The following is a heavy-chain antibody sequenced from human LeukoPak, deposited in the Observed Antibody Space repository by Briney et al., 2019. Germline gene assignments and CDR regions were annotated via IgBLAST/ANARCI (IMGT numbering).Heavy chain of an antibody. D-gene: IGHD2-2*01. CDR2: MNPNSGNT. CDR3: ARGHLVVVPAAPYYYYYYMDV. CDR1: GCTFTSYD. Sequence: GASVKVSCKASGCTFTSYDINWVRQATGQGLEWMGWMNPNSGNTGYAQKFQGRVTITRNTSISTAYMELSSLRSEDTAVYYCARGHLVVVPAAPYYYYYYMDVWGKGTTVTVSS. V-gene: IGHV1-8*03. J-gene: IGHJ6*03.